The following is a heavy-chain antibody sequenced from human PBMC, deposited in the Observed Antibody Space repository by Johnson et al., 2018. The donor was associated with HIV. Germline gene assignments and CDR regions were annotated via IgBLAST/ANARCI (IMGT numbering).Heavy chain of an antibody. CDR1: GFTFDDYA. D-gene: IGHD1-26*01. J-gene: IGHJ3*02. CDR2: ISWNSGSI. Sequence: VQLVESGGGLVQPGRSLRLSCAASGFTFDDYAMHWVRQAPGKGLEWVSGISWNSGSIGYADSVKGRFTISRDNAKNSLYLQMNSLRAADTALYYCAKDCALVGATVWPDAFDIWGQGTMVTVSS. CDR3: AKDCALVGATVWPDAFDI. V-gene: IGHV3-9*01.